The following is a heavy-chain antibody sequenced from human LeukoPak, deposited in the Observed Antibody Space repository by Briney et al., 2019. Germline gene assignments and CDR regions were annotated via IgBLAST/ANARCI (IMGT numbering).Heavy chain of an antibody. CDR2: INSDGSST. Sequence: PGGSLRLSCAASGFTFSSYWMHWVRQAPGKGLVWVSRINSDGSSTSYADSVKGRFTISRDNAKNTLYLQMNSLRAGDTAVYYCARRLFWSGNFAQNSFDPWGQGTLVIVSS. CDR1: GFTFSSYW. V-gene: IGHV3-74*01. J-gene: IGHJ5*02. D-gene: IGHD3-3*01. CDR3: ARRLFWSGNFAQNSFDP.